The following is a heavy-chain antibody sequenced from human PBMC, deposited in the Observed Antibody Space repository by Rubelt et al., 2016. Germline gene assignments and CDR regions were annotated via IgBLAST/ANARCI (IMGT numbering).Heavy chain of an antibody. D-gene: IGHD3-22*01. CDR2: ISSSSSTI. CDR1: GFTFSGYR. CDR3: ARVAGRGYYIDY. J-gene: IGHJ4*02. V-gene: IGHV3-48*04. Sequence: EVQLVESGGGLVQPGGSLRLACAASGFTFSGYRMNWVRQAPGKGLEWVSYISSSSSTIYYADSVKGRFTISRDNAKNSVYLQMNSLRAEDTAVYYGARVAGRGYYIDYWGQGILVTVSS.